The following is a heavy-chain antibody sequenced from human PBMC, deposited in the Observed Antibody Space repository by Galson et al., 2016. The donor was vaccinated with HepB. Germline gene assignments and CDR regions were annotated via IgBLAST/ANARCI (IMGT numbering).Heavy chain of an antibody. CDR1: GYSINNGYS. CDR2: ISHSGHT. CDR3: TREQWGSTIPDY. Sequence: ETLSLTCSVSGYSINNGYSWGWIRLPPGKGLEWIGTISHSGHTFYNPSLKSRVTLSLDASKNQFSLSLSSMTAADTAVYYCTREQWGSTIPDYWGQGTLVTVSS. J-gene: IGHJ4*02. V-gene: IGHV4-38-2*02. D-gene: IGHD5/OR15-5a*01.